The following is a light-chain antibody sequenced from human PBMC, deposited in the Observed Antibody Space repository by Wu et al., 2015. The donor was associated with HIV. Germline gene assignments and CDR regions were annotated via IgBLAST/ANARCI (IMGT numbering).Light chain of an antibody. CDR3: QQYGSSLWT. CDR1: QSVSSSY. J-gene: IGKJ1*01. V-gene: IGKV3-20*01. Sequence: EIVLTQSPGTLSLSPGERATLSCRASQSVSSSYLAWYQQKPGQAPRLLIYGASSRATGIPDRFSGSGSGTDFTLTISRLEPEDFAVYYCQQYGSSLWTFGRRDQGRKSN. CDR2: GAS.